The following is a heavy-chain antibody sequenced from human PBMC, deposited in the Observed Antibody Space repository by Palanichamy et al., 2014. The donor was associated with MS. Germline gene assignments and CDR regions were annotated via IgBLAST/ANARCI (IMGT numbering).Heavy chain of an antibody. V-gene: IGHV3-30*02. J-gene: IGHJ5*02. CDR2: IRYDGRNE. CDR3: VEELYGGYGLDP. CDR1: GFSFSNYG. D-gene: IGHD4-23*01. Sequence: QVQLVESGGGVVQPGGSLRLSCAASGFSFSNYGMYWVRQAPGKGLEWVAFIRYDGRNEKYADSVKGRFTISRDNSKNTLYLQMRRLRPEETAVYYCVEELYGGYGLDPWGQGTLVTVSA.